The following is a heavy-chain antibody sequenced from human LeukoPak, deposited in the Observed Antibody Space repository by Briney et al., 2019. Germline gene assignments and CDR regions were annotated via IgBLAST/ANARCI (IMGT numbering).Heavy chain of an antibody. V-gene: IGHV3-30-3*01. Sequence: GGSLRLSCAASGFTFSSYAMHWVRQAPGKGLEWVAVISYDGSNKYYADSVKGRFTIFRDNSKNTLYLQMNSLRAEDTAVYYCARDGRGDYYDSSGRLDYWGQGTLVTVSS. CDR2: ISYDGSNK. CDR1: GFTFSSYA. J-gene: IGHJ4*02. CDR3: ARDGRGDYYDSSGRLDY. D-gene: IGHD3-22*01.